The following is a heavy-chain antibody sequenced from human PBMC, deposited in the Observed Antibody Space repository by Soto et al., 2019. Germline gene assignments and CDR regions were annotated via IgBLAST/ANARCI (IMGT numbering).Heavy chain of an antibody. V-gene: IGHV4-34*01. Sequence: KPSETLSLTCAVYGGSFSGYYWSWIRQPPGKGLEWIGEINHSGSTNYNPSLKSRVTISVDTSKNQFSLKLSSVTAADTAVYYCRRYNWNYFVGMDVWGQGTTVTVSS. CDR2: INHSGST. CDR3: RRYNWNYFVGMDV. D-gene: IGHD1-7*01. J-gene: IGHJ6*02. CDR1: GGSFSGYY.